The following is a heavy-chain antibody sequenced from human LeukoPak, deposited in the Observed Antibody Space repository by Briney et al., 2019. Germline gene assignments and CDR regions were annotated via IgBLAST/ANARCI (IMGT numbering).Heavy chain of an antibody. Sequence: PSETLSLTCTVVSGVSISNSSYYWGWIRQPPGKGLEWIGSFYYSGITYYNTSLKSRVTISADTSKNQFSLKLSSVTAADTAVYYCARLWRAAIDYGGQGILVTVSS. CDR3: ARLWRAAIDY. CDR1: GVSISNSSYY. D-gene: IGHD1-1*01. CDR2: FYYSGIT. J-gene: IGHJ4*02. V-gene: IGHV4-39*01.